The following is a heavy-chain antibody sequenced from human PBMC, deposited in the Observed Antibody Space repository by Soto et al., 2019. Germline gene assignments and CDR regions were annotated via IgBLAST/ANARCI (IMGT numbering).Heavy chain of an antibody. J-gene: IGHJ4*02. CDR3: ARDSPKRGVPAAHFDY. Sequence: ASVKVSCKASGGTFSSYAISWVRQAPGQGLEWMGGIIPIFGTANYAQKFQGRVTITADESTSTAYMELSSLRSEDTAVYYCARDSPKRGVPAAHFDYWGQGTLVTVSS. CDR2: IIPIFGTA. V-gene: IGHV1-69*13. CDR1: GGTFSSYA. D-gene: IGHD2-2*01.